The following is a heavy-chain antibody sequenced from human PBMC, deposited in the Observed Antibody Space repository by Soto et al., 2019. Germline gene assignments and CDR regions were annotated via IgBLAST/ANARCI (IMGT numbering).Heavy chain of an antibody. CDR2: IKSKTDGGTT. D-gene: IGHD3-3*01. V-gene: IGHV3-15*07. J-gene: IGHJ4*02. CDR1: GFTFSNAW. Sequence: PGGSLRLSCAASGFTFSNAWMNWVRQAPGKGLEWVGRIKSKTDGGTTDYAAPVKGRFTISRDDSKNTLYLQMNSLKTEDTAVYYCTTDAYGGNYLWDFGYWGQGTLVTVSS. CDR3: TTDAYGGNYLWDFGY.